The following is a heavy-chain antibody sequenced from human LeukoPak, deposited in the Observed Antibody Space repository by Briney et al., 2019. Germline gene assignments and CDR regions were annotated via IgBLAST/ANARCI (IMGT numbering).Heavy chain of an antibody. CDR3: ARDESGDFDY. D-gene: IGHD3-10*01. Sequence: GGSLRLSCTASGFIFRNYWMSWVRQAPGKGLEWVANIKQDGSEKYYVDSVKGRFTISRDNAKNSLYLQMNSLRAEDTAVYYCARDESGDFDYWGQGTLVTVSS. V-gene: IGHV3-7*01. CDR2: IKQDGSEK. CDR1: GFIFRNYW. J-gene: IGHJ4*02.